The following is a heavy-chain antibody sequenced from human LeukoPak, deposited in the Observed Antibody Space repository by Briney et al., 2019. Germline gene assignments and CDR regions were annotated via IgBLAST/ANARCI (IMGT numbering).Heavy chain of an antibody. J-gene: IGHJ4*02. D-gene: IGHD3-10*01. Sequence: GGSLRLSCAVSGVTLSNYGMSWVRQAPGKGLEWVAGISDSGGRTNYADSVKGRFTISRDNPKNTLYMQMNSLRAEDTAVYFCAKRGVVIRVFLVGFHKEAYYFDSWGQGALVTVSS. V-gene: IGHV3-23*01. CDR3: AKRGVVIRVFLVGFHKEAYYFDS. CDR1: GVTLSNYG. CDR2: ISDSGGRT.